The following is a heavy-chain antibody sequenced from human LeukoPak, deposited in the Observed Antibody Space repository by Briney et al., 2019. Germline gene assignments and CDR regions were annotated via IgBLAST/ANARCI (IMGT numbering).Heavy chain of an antibody. D-gene: IGHD2-8*01. CDR1: ALTYSIHW. J-gene: IGHJ4*02. V-gene: IGHV3-7*03. Sequence: PGGSLRLSCAASALTYSIHWMSWVRQAPGKGLEWVANIKPDGSEKYYVGSVKGRFTISRDNAKNSLYLQMNSLRIEDGVVYCCATDWSLNGAYNRFKYWGQGTLVTVSS. CDR3: ATDWSLNGAYNRFKY. CDR2: IKPDGSEK.